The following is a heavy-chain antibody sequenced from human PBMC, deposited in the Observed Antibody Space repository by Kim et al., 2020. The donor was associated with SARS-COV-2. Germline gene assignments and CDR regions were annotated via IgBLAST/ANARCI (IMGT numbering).Heavy chain of an antibody. Sequence: SVKVSCKASGGTFSSYAISWVRQAPGQGLEWMGGIIPIFGTANYAQKFQGRVTITADESTSTAYMELSSLRSEDTAVYYCAIYNYYGSGSYLRNWFDPWGQGTLVTVSS. CDR2: IIPIFGTA. J-gene: IGHJ5*02. V-gene: IGHV1-69*13. CDR3: AIYNYYGSGSYLRNWFDP. D-gene: IGHD3-10*01. CDR1: GGTFSSYA.